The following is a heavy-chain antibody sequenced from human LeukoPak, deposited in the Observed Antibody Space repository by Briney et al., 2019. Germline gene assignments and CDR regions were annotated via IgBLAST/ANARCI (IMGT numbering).Heavy chain of an antibody. V-gene: IGHV1-2*02. CDR3: ARGGYYDFWSGDEDAFDI. CDR1: GYTFTGYY. D-gene: IGHD3-3*01. J-gene: IGHJ3*02. CDR2: INPNSGGT. Sequence: ASVNVSCKASGYTFTGYYMHWVRQAPGQGLEWMGWINPNSGGTNYAQKFQGRVTMTRDTSISTAYMELSRLRSDDTAVYYCARGGYYDFWSGDEDAFDIWGQGTMVTVSS.